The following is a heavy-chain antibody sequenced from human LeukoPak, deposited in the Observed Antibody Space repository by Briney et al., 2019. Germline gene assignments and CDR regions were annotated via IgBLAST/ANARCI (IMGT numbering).Heavy chain of an antibody. V-gene: IGHV4-39*07. CDR2: VFYNGAT. CDR3: AREGYYDSSGYDY. CDR1: GGSISSSIYY. D-gene: IGHD3-22*01. Sequence: SETLSLTCIVSGGSISSSIYYWAWVRQPPGKGLEWIGTVFYNGATQYSPSLRSRVTISIDTSTNQFSLKLTSVTAADTALYYCAREGYYDSSGYDYWGQGTLVTVSS. J-gene: IGHJ4*02.